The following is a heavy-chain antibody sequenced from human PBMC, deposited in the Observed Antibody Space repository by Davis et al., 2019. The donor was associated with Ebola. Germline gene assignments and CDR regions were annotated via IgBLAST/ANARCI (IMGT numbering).Heavy chain of an antibody. J-gene: IGHJ4*02. Sequence: SETLSLTCIVSGGSISSNYWWTWVRQPPGKGLEWIGEVYHSESTNYNPSLKSRVTISVDTSNNQFSLSLNSVTAADTAVYYCARADYTRYFDHWGRGTVVTVSP. CDR1: GGSISSNYW. CDR3: ARADYTRYFDH. CDR2: VYHSEST. D-gene: IGHD3-16*01. V-gene: IGHV4-4*02.